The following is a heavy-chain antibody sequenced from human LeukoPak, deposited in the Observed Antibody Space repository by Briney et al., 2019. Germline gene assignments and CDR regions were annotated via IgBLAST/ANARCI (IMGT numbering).Heavy chain of an antibody. V-gene: IGHV3-7*01. J-gene: IGHJ4*02. CDR3: ARAITAVDSY. D-gene: IGHD6-13*01. CDR2: IDEDGTEK. Sequence: GGSLRLSCAASAFTFSSYWMNWVRQAPGKGLEWAAGIDEDGTEKYYVESVKGRFTISRDNAKKSVYLQMNSLRADDTAVYYCARAITAVDSYWGQGTLVTVSS. CDR1: AFTFSSYW.